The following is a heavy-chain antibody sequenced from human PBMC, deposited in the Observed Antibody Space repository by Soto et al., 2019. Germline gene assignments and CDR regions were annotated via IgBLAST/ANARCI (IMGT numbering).Heavy chain of an antibody. CDR1: GYTFTSYG. D-gene: IGHD3-3*01. CDR3: ARCLKITIFGVVIISYFDY. V-gene: IGHV1-18*01. J-gene: IGHJ4*02. CDR2: ISAYNGNT. Sequence: QVQLVQSGAEVKKPGASVKVSCKASGYTFTSYGISWVRQAPGQGLEWMGWISAYNGNTNYAQKLQGRVTMTTDTSTSTAYMELKSLRSDDTAVYYCARCLKITIFGVVIISYFDYWGQGTLVTVSS.